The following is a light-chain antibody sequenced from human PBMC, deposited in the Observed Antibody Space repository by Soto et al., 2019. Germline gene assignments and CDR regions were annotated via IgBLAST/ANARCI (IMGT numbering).Light chain of an antibody. CDR1: KLGNKY. V-gene: IGLV3-1*01. CDR2: QDS. Sequence: SYELTQPPSASVSPGQTASITCSGDKLGNKYTCWYQQKPGQSPVMVIYQDSKRPSGIPERFSASNSGNTATLTISGTQAMDEADYYCQAWDTTTVVFGGGTKLTVL. CDR3: QAWDTTTVV. J-gene: IGLJ2*01.